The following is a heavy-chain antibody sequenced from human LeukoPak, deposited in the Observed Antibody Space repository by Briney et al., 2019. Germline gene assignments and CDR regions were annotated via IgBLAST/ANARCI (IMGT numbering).Heavy chain of an antibody. CDR1: GFTFSRYW. CDR2: IKQDGSEK. J-gene: IGHJ6*03. D-gene: IGHD6-19*01. CDR3: ASVSITVAERDYMDV. Sequence: GGSLRLSCAASGFTFSRYWMSWIRQAPGKGLEWVANIKQDGSEKYYVDSVKGRFTISKENAKNSLSMQMNSLRAEDTAVYYCASVSITVAERDYMDVWGKGTTVTVSS. V-gene: IGHV3-7*01.